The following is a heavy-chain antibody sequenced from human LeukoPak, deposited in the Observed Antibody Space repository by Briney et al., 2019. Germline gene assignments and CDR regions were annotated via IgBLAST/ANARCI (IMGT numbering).Heavy chain of an antibody. J-gene: IGHJ4*02. V-gene: IGHV1-46*01. CDR2: FNPSGSST. CDR1: GYTFTSFY. CDR3: ARAGENYYDFYY. Sequence: ASVKVSCKASGYTFTSFYMHWVRQAPGQGLEWMGIFNPSGSSTTYAQKFQGRVTMTRDTSTSIVYMELSSLGSEDAAVYYCARAGENYYDFYYWGQGTLVTVSS. D-gene: IGHD1-26*01.